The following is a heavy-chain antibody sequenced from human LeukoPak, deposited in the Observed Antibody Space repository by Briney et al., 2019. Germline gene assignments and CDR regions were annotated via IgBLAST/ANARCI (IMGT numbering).Heavy chain of an antibody. V-gene: IGHV3-20*04. CDR3: ARDDGSGSGEY. D-gene: IGHD3-10*01. Sequence: GGSLRLSCAASGFTFDDYGMSWVRQAPGKGLEWVSNINWNGGSTGYADSVKGRFTVSRDNAKNSLYLQMNSLRAEDTALYYCARDDGSGSGEYWGQGTFVTVSS. J-gene: IGHJ4*02. CDR1: GFTFDDYG. CDR2: INWNGGST.